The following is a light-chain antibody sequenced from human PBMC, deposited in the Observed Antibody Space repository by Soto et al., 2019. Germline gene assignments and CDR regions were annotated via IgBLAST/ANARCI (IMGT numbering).Light chain of an antibody. J-gene: IGKJ3*01. CDR3: QQYNKWTQT. CDR2: RAS. CDR1: QSISSD. Sequence: IVMTQYPANPSLSPGEGATLSCRASQSISSDLAWYQQKPGQAPRLLIYRASTRATGIPARFSGSGSGTEFTLTISSLKYEDFAIYYCQQYNKWTQTFGPGTKVDIK. V-gene: IGKV3-15*01.